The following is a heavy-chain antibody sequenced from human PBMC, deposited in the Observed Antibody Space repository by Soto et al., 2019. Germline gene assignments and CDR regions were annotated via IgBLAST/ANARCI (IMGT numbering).Heavy chain of an antibody. D-gene: IGHD5-18*01. V-gene: IGHV3-21*01. CDR2: ISSSSSYI. Sequence: GVSLRLSCAASGFTFSSYSMNWVRQAPGKGLEWVSSISSSSSYIYYADSVKGRFTISRDNAKNSLYLQMNSLGAEDTAVYYCPRQVDTAMVTRYYYGMDVWGQGATVTVSS. J-gene: IGHJ6*02. CDR1: GFTFSSYS. CDR3: PRQVDTAMVTRYYYGMDV.